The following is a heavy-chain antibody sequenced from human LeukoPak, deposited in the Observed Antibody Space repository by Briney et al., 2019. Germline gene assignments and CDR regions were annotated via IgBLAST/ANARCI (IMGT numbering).Heavy chain of an antibody. CDR2: ISSSGSTI. J-gene: IGHJ4*02. V-gene: IGHV3-48*03. D-gene: IGHD4-17*01. CDR3: AREFYGDYVDY. CDR1: GFTFSSYE. Sequence: GGSLRLSCAASGFTFSSYEMNWVRQAPGKGLEWVSYISSSGSTIYYADSVKGRFTISRDNAKNSLYLQMNSLRAEDTAVYYCAREFYGDYVDYWGQGTLVTVSS.